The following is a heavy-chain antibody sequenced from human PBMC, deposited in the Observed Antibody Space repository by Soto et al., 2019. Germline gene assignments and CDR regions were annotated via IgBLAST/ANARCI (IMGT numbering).Heavy chain of an antibody. J-gene: IGHJ6*02. CDR1: GGPFSSYA. CDR3: ASQRGEMATSSYGMDV. V-gene: IGHV1-69*06. D-gene: IGHD3-16*01. Sequence: EASVKGSCTVSGGPFSSYAISWVRHAPGQGLEWMGGIIPIFGTANYAQKFQGRGTITADKSTSTAYMELSSLRSKVTDVYYCASQRGEMATSSYGMDVWGQGTTVTVSS. CDR2: IIPIFGTA.